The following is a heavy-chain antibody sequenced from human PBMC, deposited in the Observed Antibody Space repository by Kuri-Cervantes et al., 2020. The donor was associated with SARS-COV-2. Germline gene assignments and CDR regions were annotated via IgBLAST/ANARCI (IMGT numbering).Heavy chain of an antibody. Sequence: SETLSLTCTVSGGSISSYYWSWIRQPAGKGLEWVGRIYTSGSTNYNPSLKSRVTMSVDTSKNQFSRKLSSVTAADTAVYYCARDLIAAAGQYYYYGMDVWGQGTTVTVSS. D-gene: IGHD6-13*01. CDR3: ARDLIAAAGQYYYYGMDV. V-gene: IGHV4-4*07. J-gene: IGHJ6*02. CDR1: GGSISSYY. CDR2: IYTSGST.